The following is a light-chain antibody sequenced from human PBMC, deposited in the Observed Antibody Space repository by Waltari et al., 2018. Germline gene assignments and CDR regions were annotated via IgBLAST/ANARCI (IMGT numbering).Light chain of an antibody. CDR3: QQCYTVPDT. CDR2: WAC. CDR1: PSLVFSSNNKNY. Sequence: DIVLTQSPDSLAVSLGERATIPCKSSPSLVFSSNNKNYLGCDQQKPGQPPKLLIAWACSRESVVPDRFSGRGSGTDFTLTISSLQAEDVVVYYCQQCYTVPDTFGQGTKLEIK. J-gene: IGKJ2*01. V-gene: IGKV4-1*01.